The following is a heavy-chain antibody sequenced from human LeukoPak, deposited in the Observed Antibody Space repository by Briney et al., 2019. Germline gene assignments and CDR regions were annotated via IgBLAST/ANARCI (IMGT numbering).Heavy chain of an antibody. CDR1: GFTVSSNY. Sequence: PGGSLRLSCAGSGFTVSSNYMSWVRQAPGKGLEWVSVIYSGDSTYYADSVKGRFIISRDNFKNTVYLQMNSLRAEDTAVYYCARDRAVADGRLYYWGQGTLVTVSS. CDR2: IYSGDST. J-gene: IGHJ4*02. CDR3: ARDRAVADGRLYY. V-gene: IGHV3-66*01. D-gene: IGHD6-19*01.